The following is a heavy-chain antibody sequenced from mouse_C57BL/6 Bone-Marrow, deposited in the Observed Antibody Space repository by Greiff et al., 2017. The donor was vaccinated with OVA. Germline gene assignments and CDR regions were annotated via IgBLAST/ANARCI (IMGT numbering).Heavy chain of an antibody. CDR2: ISSGGDYI. CDR1: GFTFSSSA. V-gene: IGHV5-9-1*02. Sequence: EVKLMESGEGLVKPGGSLKLSCAASGFTFSSSAMSWVRQTPEKRLEWVAYISSGGDYIYYADTVKGRFTISRDNARNTLYLQMSSLKSEDTAMYYCTRESYYGSSGAYWGQGTLVTVSA. D-gene: IGHD1-1*01. CDR3: TRESYYGSSGAY. J-gene: IGHJ3*01.